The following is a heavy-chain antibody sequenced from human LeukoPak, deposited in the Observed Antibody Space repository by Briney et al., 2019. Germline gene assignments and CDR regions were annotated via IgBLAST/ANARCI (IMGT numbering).Heavy chain of an antibody. CDR1: GYTFTGYY. Sequence: ASVKVSCKASGYTFTGYYIHWVRQAPGQGLEWMGWINPNSGGTNYAQKFQGRVTMTRDTSISTAYMELSRLRSEDTAVYYCARGNKYNWNYDYWGQGTLVTVSS. D-gene: IGHD1-7*01. J-gene: IGHJ4*02. V-gene: IGHV1-2*02. CDR2: INPNSGGT. CDR3: ARGNKYNWNYDY.